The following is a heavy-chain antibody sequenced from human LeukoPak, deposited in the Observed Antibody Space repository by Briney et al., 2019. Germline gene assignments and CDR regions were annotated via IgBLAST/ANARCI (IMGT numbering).Heavy chain of an antibody. V-gene: IGHV4-59*01. CDR2: IYYSGST. CDR3: GRSSIAVRPGYFDY. J-gene: IGHJ4*02. D-gene: IGHD6-6*01. CDR1: GGSISSSY. Sequence: PSETLSLTCTVSGGSISSSYWSWIRQPPGKGLEWIGSIYYSGSTNYNPSLKSRVTISVDTSKNQFSLKLSPVTAADTAVYYCGRSSIAVRPGYFDYWGQGTLVTVSS.